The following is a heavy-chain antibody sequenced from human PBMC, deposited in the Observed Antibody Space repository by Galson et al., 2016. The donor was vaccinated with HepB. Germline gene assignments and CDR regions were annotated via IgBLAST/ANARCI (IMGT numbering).Heavy chain of an antibody. CDR2: TYYRSEWYN. CDR3: ARSGRPQAKISARADY. V-gene: IGHV6-1*01. CDR1: GDSVSTNTAH. J-gene: IGHJ4*02. Sequence: CAISGDSVSTNTAHWNWIRQSPSRGLEWLGRTYYRSEWYNDYAVSVQSRINVNPDTSKNQFSLQLNSVTPEDTAVYYCARSGRPQAKISARADYWGQGTLVTVSS. D-gene: IGHD2/OR15-2a*01.